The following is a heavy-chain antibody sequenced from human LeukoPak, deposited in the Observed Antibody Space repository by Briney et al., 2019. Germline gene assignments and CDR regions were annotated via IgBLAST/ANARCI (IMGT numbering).Heavy chain of an antibody. V-gene: IGHV1-24*01. CDR1: GYTLTELS. CDR3: ATPRAGETWIQLSS. CDR2: FDPEDGET. D-gene: IGHD5-18*01. Sequence: ASVKVSCKVSGYTLTELSMHWVRQAPGKGLEWMGGFDPEDGETICAQKFQGRVTMTEDTSTDTAYMELSSLRSEDTAVYYCATPRAGETWIQLSSWGQGTLVTVSS. J-gene: IGHJ4*02.